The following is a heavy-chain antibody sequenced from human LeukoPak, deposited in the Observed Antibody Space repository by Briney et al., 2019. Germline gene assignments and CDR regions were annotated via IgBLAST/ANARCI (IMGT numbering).Heavy chain of an antibody. CDR2: INSDGSST. CDR1: GFTFSSYW. D-gene: IGHD6-13*01. Sequence: GGSLRLSCAASGFTFSSYWMHWVRQAPGKGLVWVSRINSDGSSTSYADSVKGRFTISRDNAKNTLYLQMNSLRAEDTAVYYCARDLYSSSWYVSFWFDPWGQGTLVTASS. J-gene: IGHJ5*02. CDR3: ARDLYSSSWYVSFWFDP. V-gene: IGHV3-74*01.